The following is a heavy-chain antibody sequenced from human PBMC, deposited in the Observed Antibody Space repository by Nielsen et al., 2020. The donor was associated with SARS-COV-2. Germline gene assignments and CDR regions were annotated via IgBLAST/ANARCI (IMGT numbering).Heavy chain of an antibody. V-gene: IGHV3-9*01. CDR1: GFTFDDYA. CDR2: ISWNSGSI. Sequence: GGSLRLSCAASGFTFDDYAMHWVRQAPGKGLEWVSGISWNSGSIGYADSVKGRFTISRDNAKNSLYLQMNSLRAEDTALYYCASSGAAAGLSNDYWGQGTLVTVSS. J-gene: IGHJ4*02. CDR3: ASSGAAAGLSNDY. D-gene: IGHD6-13*01.